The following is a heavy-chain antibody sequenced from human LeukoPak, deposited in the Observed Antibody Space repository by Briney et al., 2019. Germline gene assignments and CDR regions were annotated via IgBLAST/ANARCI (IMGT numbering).Heavy chain of an antibody. CDR1: GYTFTAYY. CDR3: ARYKLSGTYYDSDY. V-gene: IGHV1-2*02. CDR2: INPNSGST. D-gene: IGHD1-26*01. Sequence: VSVKVSCKASGYTFTAYYIHWVRQAPGQGLEWMGWINPNSGSTNYAQKFQGRVTVTRDTSISTAYMELSRLRSDDTAMYYCARYKLSGTYYDSDYWGQGTLVTVSS. J-gene: IGHJ4*02.